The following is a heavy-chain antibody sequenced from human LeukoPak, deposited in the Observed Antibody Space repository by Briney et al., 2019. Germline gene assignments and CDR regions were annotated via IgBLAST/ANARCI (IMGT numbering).Heavy chain of an antibody. J-gene: IGHJ6*02. D-gene: IGHD2-2*01. CDR2: INHSGST. CDR1: GGSFSGYY. Sequence: SETLSLTCAVYGGSFSGYYWSWIRQPPGKGLEWIGEINHSGSTYYNPSLKSRVTISVDTSKNQFSLKLSSVTAADTVVYYCARHEDYCSSTSCFTQDGMDVWGQGTTVTVSS. CDR3: ARHEDYCSSTSCFTQDGMDV. V-gene: IGHV4-34*01.